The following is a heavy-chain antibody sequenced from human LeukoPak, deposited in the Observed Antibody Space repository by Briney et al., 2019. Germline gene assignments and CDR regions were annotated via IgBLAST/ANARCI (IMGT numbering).Heavy chain of an antibody. J-gene: IGHJ4*02. CDR1: GYTFTGYY. CDR2: INPNSGGT. CDR3: AREISGGTPYFAY. V-gene: IGHV1-2*02. D-gene: IGHD3-16*01. Sequence: ASVKVSCKASGYTFTGYYMHWVRQAPGQGLEWMGWINPNSGGTNYAQKFQGRVTMTRDTSISTAYMELSRLRSDDTAVYYCAREISGGTPYFAYGGQGTLVTVP.